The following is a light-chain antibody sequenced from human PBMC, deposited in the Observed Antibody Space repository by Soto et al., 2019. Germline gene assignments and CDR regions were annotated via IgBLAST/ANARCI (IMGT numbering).Light chain of an antibody. CDR2: DVT. Sequence: QSVLTQPRSVSGSPGQSVTISCTGTSSDVGGYNYVSWYQQHPGKAPKLMIYDVTTRPSGVSDRFSGSKSGNTASLTISGLQAEDEADYYCSSYTSRSTLVAFGGGTKLTVL. CDR1: SSDVGGYNY. J-gene: IGLJ2*01. CDR3: SSYTSRSTLVA. V-gene: IGLV2-14*01.